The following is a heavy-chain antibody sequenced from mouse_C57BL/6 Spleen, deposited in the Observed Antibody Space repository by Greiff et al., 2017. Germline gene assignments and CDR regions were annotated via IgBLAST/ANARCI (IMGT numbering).Heavy chain of an antibody. Sequence: VQLQQSGPELVKPGASVKISCKASGYTFTDYYMNWVKQSHGKSLEWIGDINPNNGGTSYNQKFKGKATLTVDKSSSTAYMELRSLTSEDSAVYYCATNWDEEDYYFDYWGQGTTLTVSS. CDR2: INPNNGGT. D-gene: IGHD4-1*01. J-gene: IGHJ2*01. CDR3: ATNWDEEDYYFDY. V-gene: IGHV1-26*01. CDR1: GYTFTDYY.